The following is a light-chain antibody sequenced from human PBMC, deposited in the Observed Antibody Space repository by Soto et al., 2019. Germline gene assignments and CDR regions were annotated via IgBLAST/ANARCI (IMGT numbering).Light chain of an antibody. J-gene: IGKJ1*01. CDR1: QSISSY. CDR2: DAS. V-gene: IGKV1-5*01. Sequence: DIQMTQSPSSLSASVGDRVTITCRASQSISSYLNWYQQTQGKPPKILIYDASTLASGVPSRFRGSGSGTEFTLTLSRLQPDDFETYYCQQCNSSSGTFGQGTKVDIK. CDR3: QQCNSSSGT.